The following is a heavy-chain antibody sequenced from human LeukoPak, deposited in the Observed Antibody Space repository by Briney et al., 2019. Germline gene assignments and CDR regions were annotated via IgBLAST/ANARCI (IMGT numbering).Heavy chain of an antibody. CDR2: ISSSSSYI. V-gene: IGHV3-21*04. CDR1: GFTFSSYS. Sequence: PGGSLRLSCAASGFTFSSYSMNWVRQAPGKGLEWVSSISSSSSYIYYADSVKGRFTISRDNSKNTLYLQMNSLRAEDTAVYYCATAYPRFLEWLFDAFDIWGQGTMVTVSS. D-gene: IGHD3-3*01. CDR3: ATAYPRFLEWLFDAFDI. J-gene: IGHJ3*02.